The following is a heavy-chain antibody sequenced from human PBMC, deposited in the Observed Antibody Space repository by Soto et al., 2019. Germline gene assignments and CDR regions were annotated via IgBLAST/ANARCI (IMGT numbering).Heavy chain of an antibody. Sequence: TFTSYGISWVRQPPGQGLQWMGWISAYNGNTNYAQKLQGRVTMTTDTSTSTAYMDQRSLRSDDTAVYYCARDRPPVDYWGQGTLVTVST. J-gene: IGHJ4*02. V-gene: IGHV1-18*01. CDR1: TFTSYG. CDR3: ARDRPPVDY. CDR2: ISAYNGNT.